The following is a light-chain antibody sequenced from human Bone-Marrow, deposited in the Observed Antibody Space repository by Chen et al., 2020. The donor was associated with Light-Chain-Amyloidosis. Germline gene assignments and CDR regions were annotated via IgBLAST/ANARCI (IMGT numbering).Light chain of an antibody. CDR1: QSIRGN. V-gene: IGKV3-15*01. CDR2: GAS. J-gene: IGKJ1*01. Sequence: VMTQSPVALSVSPGDTATLSCRASQSIRGNLAWYQQRPGQAPRRLIYGASARATGIPARFSGSGFETDFTLTSSTIQSEDFAVYYCQQYNNWPLTFGQGTRVDIK. CDR3: QQYNNWPLT.